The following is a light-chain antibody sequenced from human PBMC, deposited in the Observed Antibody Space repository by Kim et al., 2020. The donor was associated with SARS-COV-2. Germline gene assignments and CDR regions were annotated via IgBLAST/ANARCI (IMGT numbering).Light chain of an antibody. J-gene: IGLJ3*02. CDR1: SANIGGNS. V-gene: IGLV1-47*01. CDR3: AAWDDSLSGWV. CDR2: RNN. Sequence: GQRLTLSCSGSSANIGGNSVYWYQQLPGTAPKHLIYRNNQRPSGVPDRFSGSKSGTSASLAITGLRSEDEADYYCAAWDDSLSGWVFGGGTQLTVL.